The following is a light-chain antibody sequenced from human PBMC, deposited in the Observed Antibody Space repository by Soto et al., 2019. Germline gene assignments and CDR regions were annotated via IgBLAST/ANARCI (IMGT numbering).Light chain of an antibody. Sequence: DIQMTQSPSTLSASVGDRVTITCRASQSISDWVAWYRQKPGRAPKLLIHKASSLADGVPSRFSGRGSGTEFTLTISSLRPDDFATYYCHQYNTYVLTFGGGTKVDTK. CDR2: KAS. CDR1: QSISDW. J-gene: IGKJ4*01. V-gene: IGKV1-5*03. CDR3: HQYNTYVLT.